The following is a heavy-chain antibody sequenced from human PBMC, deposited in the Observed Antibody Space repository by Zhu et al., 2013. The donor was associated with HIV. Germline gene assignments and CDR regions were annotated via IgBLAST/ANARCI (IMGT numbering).Heavy chain of an antibody. CDR2: IIPILGIA. V-gene: IGHV1-69*08. Sequence: QVQLVQSGAEVKKPGSSVKVSCKASGGTFSSYTISWVRQAPGQGLEWMGRIIPILGIANYAQKFQGRVTITADKSTSTAYMELSSLRSEDTAVYYCARDYCSSTSCSQAHYYYYYGMDVWGQGTTVTVSS. CDR3: ARDYCSSTSCSQAHYYYYYGMDV. D-gene: IGHD2-2*01. CDR1: GGTFSSYT. J-gene: IGHJ6*02.